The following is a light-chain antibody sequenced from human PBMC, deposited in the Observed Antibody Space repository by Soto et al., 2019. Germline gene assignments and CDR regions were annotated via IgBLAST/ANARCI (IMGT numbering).Light chain of an antibody. CDR2: NTN. V-gene: IGLV1-44*01. CDR1: TYNIGTNT. CDR3: ATWDDSLSVL. J-gene: IGLJ3*02. Sequence: QSVLPQPPSASGTPGQRVTISCSGGTYNIGTNTVNWYQQLPGTAPKLLIYNTNHRPAGVPDRFSGSKSGTSASLAISGLRSEDEASYFCATWDDSLSVLFGRGTKLTVL.